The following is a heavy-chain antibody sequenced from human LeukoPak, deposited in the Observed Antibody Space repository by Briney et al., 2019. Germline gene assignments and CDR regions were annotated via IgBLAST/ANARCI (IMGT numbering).Heavy chain of an antibody. CDR1: GFTFSSYW. V-gene: IGHV3-74*01. J-gene: IGHJ4*02. CDR2: ITSDGSGI. Sequence: TGGSLRLSCAASGFTFSSYWMHSVRQPPGKGLVWVSRITSDGSGIGYADSVKGRFSTSRDNAKNTLYLQTNSLRAEDTAVYYCASGRLVGAPDYWGQGTLVTVSS. D-gene: IGHD1-26*01. CDR3: ASGRLVGAPDY.